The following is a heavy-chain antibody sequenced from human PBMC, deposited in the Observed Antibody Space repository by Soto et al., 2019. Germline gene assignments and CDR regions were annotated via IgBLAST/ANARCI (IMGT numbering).Heavy chain of an antibody. J-gene: IGHJ6*02. CDR2: INAGNGNT. CDR3: ARDILLWFGEPRMDV. V-gene: IGHV1-3*01. D-gene: IGHD3-10*01. Sequence: RASVKVSCKASGYTFTSYAMHWVRQAPGQRLEWMGWINAGNGNTKYSQKFQGRVTITRDTSASTAYMELSSLRSEDTAVYYCARDILLWFGEPRMDVWGQGTTVTVSS. CDR1: GYTFTSYA.